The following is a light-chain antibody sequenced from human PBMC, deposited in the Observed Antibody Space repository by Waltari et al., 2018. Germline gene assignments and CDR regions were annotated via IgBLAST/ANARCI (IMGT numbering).Light chain of an antibody. V-gene: IGKV3-15*01. Sequence: TVMTQSPATLSVSPGEGATLSCRASQKINNNLAWYQQKPGQAPRLLIYDASTRASGTPARFTGTASGTEFTLTISSLQSEDSAVFYCQQYNDWPPYTFGQGTKLEIK. J-gene: IGKJ2*01. CDR2: DAS. CDR3: QQYNDWPPYT. CDR1: QKINNN.